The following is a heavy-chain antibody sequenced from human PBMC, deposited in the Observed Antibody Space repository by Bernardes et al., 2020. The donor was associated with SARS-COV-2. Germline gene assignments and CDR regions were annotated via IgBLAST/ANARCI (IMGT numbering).Heavy chain of an antibody. Sequence: SETLSLTCTVSGGSISSSSYYWGWIRQPPGKGLEWIGSIYYSGSTYYNPSLKSRVTISVDTSKNQFSLKLSSVTAADTAVYYCDCIVGATNRGGGYYYYGMDVWGQGTTVTVSS. CDR2: IYYSGST. V-gene: IGHV4-39*01. D-gene: IGHD1-26*01. J-gene: IGHJ6*02. CDR3: DCIVGATNRGGGYYYYGMDV. CDR1: GGSISSSSYY.